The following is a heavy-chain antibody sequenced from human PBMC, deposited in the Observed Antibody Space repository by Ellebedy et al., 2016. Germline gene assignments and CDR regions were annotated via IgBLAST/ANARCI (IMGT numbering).Heavy chain of an antibody. V-gene: IGHV3-21*01. D-gene: IGHD3-3*01. J-gene: IGHJ6*04. CDR1: GFTFSSYA. CDR2: ISSSSSYI. Sequence: GGSLRLSXAASGFTFSSYAMHWVRQAPGKGLEWVSSISSSSSYIYYADSVKGRFTISRDNAKNSLYLQMNSLRAEDTAVYYCARDSTTILKRMDVWGKGTTVTVSS. CDR3: ARDSTTILKRMDV.